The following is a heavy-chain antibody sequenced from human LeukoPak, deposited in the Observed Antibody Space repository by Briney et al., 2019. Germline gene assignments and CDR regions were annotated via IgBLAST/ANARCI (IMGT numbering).Heavy chain of an antibody. Sequence: ASVKVSCKASGYTFTSYYMHWVRQAPGQGLEWMGIINPSGGSTSYAQKFQGRVTMTRDTSTSTVYMELSSLRSEDTAVYYCARALRVGAIFDYWGQGTLVTASS. V-gene: IGHV1-46*01. CDR3: ARALRVGAIFDY. CDR2: INPSGGST. D-gene: IGHD1-26*01. CDR1: GYTFTSYY. J-gene: IGHJ4*02.